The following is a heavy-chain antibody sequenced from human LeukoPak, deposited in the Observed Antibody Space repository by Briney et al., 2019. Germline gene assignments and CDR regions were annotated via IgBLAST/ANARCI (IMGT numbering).Heavy chain of an antibody. CDR2: IYYSGSA. Sequence: SETLSLTCTVSGGSISSYYWSWIRQPPGKGLEWIGYIYYSGSANYNPSLKSRVTISVDTSKNQFSLKLSSVTAADTAVYYCARDRGLNYGGKSDAFDIWGQGTVVTVSS. CDR1: GGSISSYY. D-gene: IGHD4-23*01. J-gene: IGHJ3*02. V-gene: IGHV4-59*01. CDR3: ARDRGLNYGGKSDAFDI.